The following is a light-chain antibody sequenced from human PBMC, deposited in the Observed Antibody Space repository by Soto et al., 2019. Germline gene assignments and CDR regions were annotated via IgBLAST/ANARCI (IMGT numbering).Light chain of an antibody. CDR3: QQRSNWPWT. CDR1: QSVSSY. Sequence: EIVLTQSPATLSLSPGERATLSCRASQSVSSYLAWYQQKPGQAPRLLIYEASNRATGIQARFSGSGSGTDFTLTISSLEPEDFAVYYCQQRSNWPWTFGQGTKVDIK. CDR2: EAS. J-gene: IGKJ1*01. V-gene: IGKV3-11*01.